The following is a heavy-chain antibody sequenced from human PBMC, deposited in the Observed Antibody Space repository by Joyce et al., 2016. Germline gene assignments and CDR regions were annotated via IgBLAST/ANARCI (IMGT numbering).Heavy chain of an antibody. CDR3: ARKRQFDY. Sequence: EVQLVESGGDLVQPGGSLRLSCAASGFTFSMYWMSWVRQAPGKGLEWVANIKQDGSEKYYVDSVRGRFTIFRDAANNSLYLQMNSLRADDTAVYYCARKRQFDYWGQGTLVTVSS. CDR2: IKQDGSEK. V-gene: IGHV3-7*01. D-gene: IGHD1-1*01. CDR1: GFTFSMYW. J-gene: IGHJ4*02.